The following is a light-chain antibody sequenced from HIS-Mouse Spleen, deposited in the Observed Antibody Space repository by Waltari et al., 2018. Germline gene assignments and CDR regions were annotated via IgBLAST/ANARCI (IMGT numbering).Light chain of an antibody. J-gene: IGKJ1*01. CDR1: QGISSY. V-gene: IGKV1-9*01. CDR2: AAS. CDR3: QQLNSYPPT. Sequence: DIQLTQSPSFLSASVGDRVTITCRASQGISSYLACYQQKPGKAPKPLIYAASTLQSGVPSRFSGSGSGTEFTLTISSLQPEDFATYYCQQLNSYPPTFGQGTKVEIK.